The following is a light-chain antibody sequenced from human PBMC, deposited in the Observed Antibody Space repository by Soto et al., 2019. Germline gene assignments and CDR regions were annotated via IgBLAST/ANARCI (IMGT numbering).Light chain of an antibody. Sequence: DIVMTQSPLSLPVTPGEPASISCRSSQSLLHSNGYNYLNWFVQKPGQAPQLLIYLGSDRASGVPGRISGSGSGTDFTLKFSRVEADYVGIYSCMEALQSPWWTFGQGTKLDIK. CDR2: LGS. V-gene: IGKV2-28*01. CDR1: QSLLHSNGYNY. CDR3: MEALQSPWWT. J-gene: IGKJ1*01.